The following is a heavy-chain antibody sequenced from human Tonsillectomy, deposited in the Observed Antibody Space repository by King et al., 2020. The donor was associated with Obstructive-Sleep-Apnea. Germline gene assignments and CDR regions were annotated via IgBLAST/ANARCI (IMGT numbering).Heavy chain of an antibody. V-gene: IGHV5-51*01. CDR2: IYPGDSNS. D-gene: IGHD5-12*01. Sequence: VQLVESGTEVKKPGESLKISCKGSGYNFPTYWIGWVRQMPGRGLEWMGVIYPGDSNSRYSPSFQGHVTISADKSISTIYLQWTSLEASDTAIYFCARFSLDGVGGYELDFWGQGSQLIVSS. J-gene: IGHJ4*02. CDR1: GYNFPTYW. CDR3: ARFSLDGVGGYELDF.